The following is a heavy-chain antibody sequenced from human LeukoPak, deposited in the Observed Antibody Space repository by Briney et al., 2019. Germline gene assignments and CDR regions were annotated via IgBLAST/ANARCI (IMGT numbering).Heavy chain of an antibody. Sequence: SETLSLTCTVSGGSISSSSYYWGWIRQPPGKGLEWIGSIYYSGSTYYNPSLKSRVTISVDTSKNQFSLKLSSVTAADTAVYYCARGRRVYCSGGSCKGAFDIWGQGTMVTVSS. J-gene: IGHJ3*02. CDR3: ARGRRVYCSGGSCKGAFDI. CDR1: GGSISSSSYY. CDR2: IYYSGST. V-gene: IGHV4-39*01. D-gene: IGHD2-15*01.